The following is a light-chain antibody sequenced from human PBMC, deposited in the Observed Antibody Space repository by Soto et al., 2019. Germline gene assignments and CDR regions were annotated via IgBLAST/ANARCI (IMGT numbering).Light chain of an antibody. CDR1: QGISDY. CDR2: TAS. J-gene: IGKJ1*01. Sequence: DIRMTQSPSSLSASVGDTLTITCRASQGISDYLSWFQHKPGEAPKLLIYTASSLQGGVPLRFSGAGSRTDFSLTISGLQPEDSATYYCQQTYTSPWTFGQGTRVDIK. CDR3: QQTYTSPWT. V-gene: IGKV1-39*01.